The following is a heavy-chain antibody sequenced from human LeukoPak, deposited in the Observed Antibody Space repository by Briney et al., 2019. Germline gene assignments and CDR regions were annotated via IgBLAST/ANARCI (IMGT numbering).Heavy chain of an antibody. CDR1: GFTFSSYA. CDR2: ISSNGGST. CDR3: ARDPSIVGALADY. J-gene: IGHJ4*02. Sequence: GGSLRLSCAASGFTFSSYAMHWVRQAPGKGLEYVSAISSNGGSTYYANSVKGRFTISRDNSKNTLYLQMNSLRAEDTAVYYCARDPSIVGALADYWGQGTLVTVSS. D-gene: IGHD1-26*01. V-gene: IGHV3-64*01.